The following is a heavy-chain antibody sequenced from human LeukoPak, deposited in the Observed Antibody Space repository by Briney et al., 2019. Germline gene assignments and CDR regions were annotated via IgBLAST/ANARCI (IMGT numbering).Heavy chain of an antibody. Sequence: PGGSLTLSCAASGFTFSSYWMSWVRQAPGKGLEWVANIKQDGSEKYYVDSEKGRFTISRDNAKNSLYLQMNSLRAEDTAVYYCARDRIAVAGNFDYWGQGTLVTVSS. V-gene: IGHV3-7*01. CDR3: ARDRIAVAGNFDY. CDR1: GFTFSSYW. CDR2: IKQDGSEK. D-gene: IGHD6-19*01. J-gene: IGHJ4*02.